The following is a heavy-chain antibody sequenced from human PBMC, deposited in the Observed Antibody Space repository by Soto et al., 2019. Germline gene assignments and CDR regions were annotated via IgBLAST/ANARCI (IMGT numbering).Heavy chain of an antibody. Sequence: ASVKVSCKASGYTFTCYYMHWVRQAPGQGLEWMGIINPSGGSTSYAQKFQGRVTMTRDTSTSTVYMELSSSRSEDTAVYYCARDKGYDFWRFNWFDPWGQGTLVTVSS. D-gene: IGHD3-3*01. CDR1: GYTFTCYY. V-gene: IGHV1-46*01. CDR2: INPSGGST. J-gene: IGHJ5*02. CDR3: ARDKGYDFWRFNWFDP.